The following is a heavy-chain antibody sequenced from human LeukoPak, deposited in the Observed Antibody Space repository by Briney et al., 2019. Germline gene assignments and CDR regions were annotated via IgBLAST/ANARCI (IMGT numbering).Heavy chain of an antibody. J-gene: IGHJ4*02. CDR3: ARALYSSSWTFDY. D-gene: IGHD6-13*01. Sequence: SETLSLTCAGYGGSFSGYYWSWIRQPPGKGLEWIGEINHSGSTNYNPSLKSRVTISVDTSKNQFSLKLSSVTAADTAVYYCARALYSSSWTFDYSGQGTLVTVSS. CDR2: INHSGST. V-gene: IGHV4-34*01. CDR1: GGSFSGYY.